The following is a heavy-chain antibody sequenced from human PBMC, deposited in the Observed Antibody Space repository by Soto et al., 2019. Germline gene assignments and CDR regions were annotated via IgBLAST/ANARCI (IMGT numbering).Heavy chain of an antibody. CDR3: AGDGGGWNYFDY. CDR1: GFTFSSYS. CDR2: ISSSTI. D-gene: IGHD6-19*01. J-gene: IGHJ4*02. V-gene: IGHV3-48*02. Sequence: GGSLRLSCAASGFTFSSYSMNWVRQAPGKGLEWVSYISSSTIFYADSVKGRFTISRDNAKNSLYLQMNSLRDEDTAVYYCAGDGGGWNYFDYWGQGTLVTVSS.